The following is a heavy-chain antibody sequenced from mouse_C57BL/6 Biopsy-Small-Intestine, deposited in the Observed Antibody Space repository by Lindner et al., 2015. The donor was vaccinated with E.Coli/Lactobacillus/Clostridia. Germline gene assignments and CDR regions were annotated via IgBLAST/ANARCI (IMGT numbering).Heavy chain of an antibody. CDR2: IYPRSGNT. Sequence: VQLQESGAELARPGAFSEAVLQGSGYTFTSYGISWVKQRTGQGLEWIGEIYPRSGNTYYNEKLKGKATLTVDKSSSTAYMEFRSLTSEDSAVYFCARGLITTVVATDYWGQGTTLTVSS. CDR1: GYTFTSYG. V-gene: IGHV1-81*01. D-gene: IGHD1-1*01. J-gene: IGHJ2*01. CDR3: ARGLITTVVATDY.